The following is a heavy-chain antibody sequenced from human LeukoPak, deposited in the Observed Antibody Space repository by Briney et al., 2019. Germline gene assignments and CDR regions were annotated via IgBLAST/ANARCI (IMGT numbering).Heavy chain of an antibody. CDR2: IYYRGST. J-gene: IGHJ6*03. CDR3: TRGLYCSSTSCYVNYYYYYYMDV. V-gene: IGHV4-59*01. D-gene: IGHD2-2*01. Sequence: SETLSLTCTVSGGSISSYYWSWIRQPPGKGLEWIGYIYYRGSTNYNPSLKSRVTISVDTSKNQFSLKLSSVTAADTAVYYCTRGLYCSSTSCYVNYYYYYYMDVWGKGTTVTVSS. CDR1: GGSISSYY.